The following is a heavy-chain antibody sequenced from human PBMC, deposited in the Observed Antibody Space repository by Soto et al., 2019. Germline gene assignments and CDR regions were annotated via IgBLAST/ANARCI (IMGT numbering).Heavy chain of an antibody. CDR1: GGSISSSSYY. CDR3: ARHWIWAGYYKYYYYYGMAV. D-gene: IGHD3-22*01. CDR2: IYYSGST. J-gene: IGHJ6*02. Sequence: PSETLSLTCTVSGGSISSSSYYWGWIRRPPGKGLEWIGSIYYSGSTYYNPSLKSRVTISVDTSKNQFSLKLSSVTAADTAVYYCARHWIWAGYYKYYYYYGMAVWGQGTTVTV. V-gene: IGHV4-39*01.